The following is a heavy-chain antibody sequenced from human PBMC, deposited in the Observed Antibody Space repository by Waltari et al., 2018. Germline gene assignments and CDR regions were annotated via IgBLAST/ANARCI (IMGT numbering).Heavy chain of an antibody. CDR2: IYYRGST. V-gene: IGHV4-39*01. Sequence: QLQLHESGPGLVKPSETLSLTCSVSRDSITRHTYSWGWVRQPPGKGLEWIGSIYYRGSTDYTPSLKSRVTISLDTSKNQFSLKLSSVTAADTAVYYCASYCTGGRCHSDYWGQGTLVTVSS. CDR1: RDSITRHTYS. D-gene: IGHD2-15*01. CDR3: ASYCTGGRCHSDY. J-gene: IGHJ4*02.